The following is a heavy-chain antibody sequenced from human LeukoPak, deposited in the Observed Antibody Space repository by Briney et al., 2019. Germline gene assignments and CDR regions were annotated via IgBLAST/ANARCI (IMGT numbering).Heavy chain of an antibody. D-gene: IGHD6-19*01. V-gene: IGHV4-59*08. Sequence: SETLSLTCTVSGGSIGSNYWTWIREPPGKGLEYIGYIYYTGATNYNPSLKSRVTISVDTSKNQFSLKMTSVTAADTAVYFCAKYGNSGWVIDNWGQGTLVTVSS. CDR3: AKYGNSGWVIDN. CDR1: GGSIGSNY. CDR2: IYYTGAT. J-gene: IGHJ4*02.